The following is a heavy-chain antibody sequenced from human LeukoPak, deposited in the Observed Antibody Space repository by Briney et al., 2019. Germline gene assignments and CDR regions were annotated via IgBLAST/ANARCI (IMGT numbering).Heavy chain of an antibody. D-gene: IGHD3-22*01. Sequence: GGSLRLSCAASGFTFSSYAMHWVRQAPGKGLEWVAVISYDGSNKYYADSVKGRFTISRDNSKNTLYLQMNSLRAEDTAVYYCAKGMITMIVVVTDAFDIWGQGTMVTVSS. CDR2: ISYDGSNK. J-gene: IGHJ3*02. CDR1: GFTFSSYA. V-gene: IGHV3-30*18. CDR3: AKGMITMIVVVTDAFDI.